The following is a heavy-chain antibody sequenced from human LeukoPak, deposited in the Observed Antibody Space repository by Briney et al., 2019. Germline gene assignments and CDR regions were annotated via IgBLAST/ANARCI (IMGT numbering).Heavy chain of an antibody. CDR3: AREGCSGGSCYHNWFDP. D-gene: IGHD2-15*01. CDR2: INQDGSEK. Sequence: GGSLRLSCAASGFTFSSYWMSWVRQAPGKGLEWVANINQDGSEKYYVDSVKGRFTISRDNAKNTLYLQMNSLRAEDTAVYYCAREGCSGGSCYHNWFDPWGQGTLVTVSS. CDR1: GFTFSSYW. V-gene: IGHV3-7*01. J-gene: IGHJ5*02.